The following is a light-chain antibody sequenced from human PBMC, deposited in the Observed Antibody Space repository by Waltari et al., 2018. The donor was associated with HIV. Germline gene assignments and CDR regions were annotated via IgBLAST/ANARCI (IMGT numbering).Light chain of an antibody. J-gene: IGKJ1*01. CDR2: GAS. CDR1: QSVSSSY. Sequence: EIVLTQSPGTLSLSPGGRATLSCRASQSVSSSYLAWYQQKPGQAPRLLIYGASSRATGIPNRFSGSGSGTDFTLTISRLEPEDFAVYYCQQYRTFGQGTKVEIK. V-gene: IGKV3-20*01. CDR3: QQYRT.